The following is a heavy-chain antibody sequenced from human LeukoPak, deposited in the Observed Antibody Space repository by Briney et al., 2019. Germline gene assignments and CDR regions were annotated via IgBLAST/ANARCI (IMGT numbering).Heavy chain of an antibody. V-gene: IGHV1-18*01. J-gene: IGHJ4*02. CDR2: ISAYDGNT. CDR3: ARDAAVAGTHYFDY. CDR1: GYTFTSYG. Sequence: GASVKVSCKASGYTFTSYGISWVRQAPGQGLEWMGWISAYDGNTNYAQKLQGRVTMTTDTSTSTAYMELRSLRSDDTAVYYCARDAAVAGTHYFDYWGQGTLVTVSS. D-gene: IGHD6-19*01.